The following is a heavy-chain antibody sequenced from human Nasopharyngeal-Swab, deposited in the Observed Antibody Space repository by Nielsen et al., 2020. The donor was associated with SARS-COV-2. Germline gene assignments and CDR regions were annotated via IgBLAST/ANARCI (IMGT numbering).Heavy chain of an antibody. J-gene: IGHJ5*02. V-gene: IGHV3-23*01. CDR2: ISGDSSYT. CDR3: AKDRISMISVPLP. Sequence: GGSLRLSCVASGFTFSSYAMSWVRQAPGKGLEWVSAISGDSSYTYYADSVKGRFTISRDNSKNTVSLQMNSLRAEDTAVYYCAKDRISMISVPLPWGQGTLVTVSS. D-gene: IGHD3-22*01. CDR1: GFTFSSYA.